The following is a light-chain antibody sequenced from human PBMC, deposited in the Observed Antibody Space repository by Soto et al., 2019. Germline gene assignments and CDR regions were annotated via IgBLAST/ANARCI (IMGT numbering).Light chain of an antibody. V-gene: IGLV2-14*01. J-gene: IGLJ1*01. CDR2: EVS. Sequence: QSALTQPASLSGSPGQSITISCTGTSSDVGGYNYVSWYQQHPGKAPKLMIYEVSNRPSGVSNRFSGSKSGNTASLTISGLQAEDEADYYCSSYTSSSTQVFGNGTKVTVL. CDR3: SSYTSSSTQV. CDR1: SSDVGGYNY.